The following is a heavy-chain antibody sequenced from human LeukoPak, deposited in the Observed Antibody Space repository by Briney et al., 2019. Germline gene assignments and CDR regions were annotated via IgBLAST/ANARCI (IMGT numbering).Heavy chain of an antibody. J-gene: IGHJ6*03. CDR2: MNPNSGNT. D-gene: IGHD3-3*01. CDR3: ARVSAILEWLLYPALLDYYMDV. CDR1: GYTFTSYD. Sequence: ASVTVSCKASGYTFTSYDINWVRQATGQGLEWMGWMNPNSGNTGYAQTFQGRVTMTRNTSISTAYMELSSLRSEDTAVYYCARVSAILEWLLYPALLDYYMDVWGKGTTVTVSS. V-gene: IGHV1-8*01.